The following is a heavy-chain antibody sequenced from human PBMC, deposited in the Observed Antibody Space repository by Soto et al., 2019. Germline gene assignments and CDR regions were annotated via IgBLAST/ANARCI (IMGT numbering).Heavy chain of an antibody. CDR1: GGSISSYY. D-gene: IGHD6-19*01. CDR3: ARDMYSSGWYFDVPFDI. Sequence: PSETLSLTCTVSGGSISSYYWSWIRQPAGKGLEWIGRIYTSGSTNYNPSLKSRVTMSVDTSKNQFSLKLSSVTAADTAVYYCARDMYSSGWYFDVPFDIWGQGTTVPVSS. V-gene: IGHV4-4*07. J-gene: IGHJ3*02. CDR2: IYTSGST.